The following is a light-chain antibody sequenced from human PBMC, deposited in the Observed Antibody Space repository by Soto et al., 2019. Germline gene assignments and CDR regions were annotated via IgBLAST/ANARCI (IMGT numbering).Light chain of an antibody. CDR2: AVS. V-gene: IGKV1-16*01. CDR1: QDISNH. Sequence: DIQVTQSPSSLSASVGDTVTITCRASQDISNHLAWLQQKPGTAPKSLISAVSNLQSGVPSRFSGSGSGTDFTLTISGPQPEDFATYYCQQYKVYPRAFGGGTKV. CDR3: QQYKVYPRA. J-gene: IGKJ4*01.